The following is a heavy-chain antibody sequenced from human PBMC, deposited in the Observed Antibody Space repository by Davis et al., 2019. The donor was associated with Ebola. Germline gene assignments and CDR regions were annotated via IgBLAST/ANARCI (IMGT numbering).Heavy chain of an antibody. CDR2: VSGSGDRT. D-gene: IGHD3-10*01. J-gene: IGHJ4*02. CDR1: GFTFSSYA. V-gene: IGHV3-23*01. Sequence: PGGSLRLSCAASGFTFSSYAMSWVRQAPGKGLEWVSTVSGSGDRTYYTLSVKGRFAISRDSSKSTVDLQMNSLRAEDTATYYCAQNSYYGSGSFYTAHFNNWGRGILVTVS. CDR3: AQNSYYGSGSFYTAHFNN.